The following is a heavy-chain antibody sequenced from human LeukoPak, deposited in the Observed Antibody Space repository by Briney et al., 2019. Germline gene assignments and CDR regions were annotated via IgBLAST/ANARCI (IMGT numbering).Heavy chain of an antibody. CDR3: ATCYISWFDP. CDR1: GGSFSGYY. J-gene: IGHJ5*02. CDR2: INHSGST. V-gene: IGHV4-34*01. Sequence: SETLSLTCAVCGGSFSGYYWSWIRQPPGKGLEWIGEINHSGSTNYNPSLKSRVTISVDTSKNQFSLKLSSVTAADTAVYYCATCYISWFDPWGQGTLVTVSS. D-gene: IGHD2-2*02.